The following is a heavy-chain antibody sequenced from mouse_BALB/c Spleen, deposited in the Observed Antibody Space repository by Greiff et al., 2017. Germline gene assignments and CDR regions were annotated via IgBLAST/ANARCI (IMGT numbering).Heavy chain of an antibody. CDR1: GYTFTDYA. CDR2: ISTYYGDA. J-gene: IGHJ3*01. D-gene: IGHD2-1*01. V-gene: IGHV1S137*01. Sequence: QVQLQQSGAELVRPGVSVKISCKGSGYTFTDYAMHWVKQSHAKSLEWIGVISTYYGDASYNQKFKGKATMTVDKSSSTAYMELARLTSEDSAIYYCARPLYGNHPWFAYWGQGTLVTVSA. CDR3: ARPLYGNHPWFAY.